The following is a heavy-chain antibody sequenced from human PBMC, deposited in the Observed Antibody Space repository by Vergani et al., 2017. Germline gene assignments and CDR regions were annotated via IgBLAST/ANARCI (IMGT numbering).Heavy chain of an antibody. CDR1: ESSFISNE. CDR2: INPIDSKI. J-gene: IGHJ4*02. D-gene: IGHD2-21*01. CDR3: TRHVPCGDSTCLQFDH. V-gene: IGHV5-51*01. Sequence: EVMLVQSGAEVKKPGESLKISCKYSESSFISNEIAWVRQMSGKGLQWMGNINPIDSKIAYSPSFQGQAIMSLDKSITTAYLQWHSLKASDTAIYYCTRHVPCGDSTCLQFDHWGKGTRVTVS.